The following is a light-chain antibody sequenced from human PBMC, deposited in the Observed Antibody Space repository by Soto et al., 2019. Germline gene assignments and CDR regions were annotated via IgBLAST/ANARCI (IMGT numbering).Light chain of an antibody. J-gene: IGKJ1*01. CDR2: GAS. Sequence: EIVLTQSPGTLSLSPGERATLSCRASQSVTYLVWYQQKPGQAPRLLIYGASSRATGIPDRFSGSGSGTDFTLTISRLEPEDCAVYYCQHYGSSPWTFGQGTKVEIK. CDR3: QHYGSSPWT. V-gene: IGKV3-20*01. CDR1: QSVTY.